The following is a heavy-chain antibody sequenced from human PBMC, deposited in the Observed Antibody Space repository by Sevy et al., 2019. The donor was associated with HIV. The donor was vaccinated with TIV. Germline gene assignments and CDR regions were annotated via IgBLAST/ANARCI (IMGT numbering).Heavy chain of an antibody. D-gene: IGHD3-3*01. J-gene: IGHJ4*02. CDR3: SKIYDY. CDR1: GGSISKIGNY. V-gene: IGHV4-39*01. CDR2: IFHTGKT. Sequence: SETLSLTCSVSGGSISKIGNYWGWVRQPPGERLEWIGDIFHTGKTNYNPSLKSRVTISLDTSKNQFSLKFCSVTAADTAVYYCSKIYDYWGPGALVTVSS.